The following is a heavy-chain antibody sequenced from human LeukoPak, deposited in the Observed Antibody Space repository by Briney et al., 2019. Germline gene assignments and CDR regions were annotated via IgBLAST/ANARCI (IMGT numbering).Heavy chain of an antibody. CDR1: GFTFDDYA. V-gene: IGHV3-9*01. Sequence: GGSLRLSCAASGFTFDDYAMHWVRQAPGKGLEWVSGISWNSGRIGYADSVKGRFTISRDNAKNSLYLQMNSLRAEDTALYYCAKSLTSGWWEDAFDIWGQGTMVTVSS. D-gene: IGHD6-19*01. J-gene: IGHJ3*02. CDR3: AKSLTSGWWEDAFDI. CDR2: ISWNSGRI.